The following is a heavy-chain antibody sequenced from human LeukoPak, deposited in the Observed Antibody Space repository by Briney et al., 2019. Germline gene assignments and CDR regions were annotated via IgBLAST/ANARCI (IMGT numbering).Heavy chain of an antibody. CDR2: ISSSSSYI. V-gene: IGHV3-21*01. CDR3: ARDHRGSIAAPRGAFDI. CDR1: GFTFSSYS. D-gene: IGHD6-6*01. J-gene: IGHJ3*02. Sequence: PGGSLRLSCAASGFTFSSYSMNWVRQAPGKGLEWVSSISSSSSYIYYADSVKGRFTISRDNAKNSLYLQMNSLRAEDTAVYYCARDHRGSIAAPRGAFDIWGQGTMVTVSS.